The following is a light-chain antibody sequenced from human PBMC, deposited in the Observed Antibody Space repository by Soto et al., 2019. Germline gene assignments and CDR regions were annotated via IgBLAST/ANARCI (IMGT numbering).Light chain of an antibody. CDR3: QQYSSYPLT. CDR1: QSVTSTS. Sequence: VVSKSPGTLSLSQGERATLSYRSSQSVTSTSLAWYQQKPGQAPRLLMYGASSRATGAPDRFSGGGSGTDFTLTISRLEPEDFAVYYCQQYSSYPLTFGGG. J-gene: IGKJ4*01. V-gene: IGKV3-20*01. CDR2: GAS.